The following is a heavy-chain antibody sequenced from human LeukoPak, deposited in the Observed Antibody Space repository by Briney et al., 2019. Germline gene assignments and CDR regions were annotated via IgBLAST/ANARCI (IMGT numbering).Heavy chain of an antibody. CDR2: IYSSGST. V-gene: IGHV4-39*01. CDR1: GASINSGSNY. CDR3: ARRYCSGGSCYSDSAYGWFDP. J-gene: IGHJ5*02. Sequence: SSETLSLTCRVSGASINSGSNYWGWIRQPPGKTLEWIGSIYSSGSTYYNPSLKSRVIIMIDTSKNQFSLKLSSVTAADTAVYYCARRYCSGGSCYSDSAYGWFDPWGQGTLVTVSS. D-gene: IGHD2-15*01.